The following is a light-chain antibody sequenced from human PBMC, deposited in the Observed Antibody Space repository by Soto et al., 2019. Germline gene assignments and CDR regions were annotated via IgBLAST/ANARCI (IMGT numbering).Light chain of an antibody. CDR3: QQRSNWPSIT. Sequence: IVLTQSPANLAVSPEKIATGCGSASQSVSSYLAWYQQKPGQAPRLLIYDASNRATGIPARFSGSGSGTDFTLTINSLEPEDFAVYYCQQRSNWPSITFGQGTRLEIK. J-gene: IGKJ5*01. CDR2: DAS. CDR1: QSVSSY. V-gene: IGKV3-11*01.